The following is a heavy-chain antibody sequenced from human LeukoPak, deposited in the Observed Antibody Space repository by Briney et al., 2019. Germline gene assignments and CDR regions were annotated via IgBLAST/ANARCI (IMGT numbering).Heavy chain of an antibody. CDR1: GYSISSGYY. CDR2: IYHSGST. Sequence: SETLSLTCTVSGYSISSGYYWGWIRQPPGKGLEWIGSIYHSGSTYYNPSLKSRVTISVDMSKNQFSLKLSSVTAADTAVYYCARAPPYLPYYFDYWGQGTLVTVSS. D-gene: IGHD2/OR15-2a*01. J-gene: IGHJ4*02. CDR3: ARAPPYLPYYFDY. V-gene: IGHV4-38-2*02.